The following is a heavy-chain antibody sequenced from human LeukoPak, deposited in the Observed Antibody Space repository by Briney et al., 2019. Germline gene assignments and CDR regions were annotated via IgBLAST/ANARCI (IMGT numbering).Heavy chain of an antibody. V-gene: IGHV1-18*01. Sequence: ASVKVSCKASGGTFSSYAISWVRQAPGQGLEWMGWISAYNGNTNYAQKLQGRVTMTTDTSTSTAYKELRSLRSDDTAVYYCARDPGFGELSFDYWGQGTLVTVSS. CDR1: GGTFSSYA. J-gene: IGHJ4*02. CDR2: ISAYNGNT. D-gene: IGHD3-10*01. CDR3: ARDPGFGELSFDY.